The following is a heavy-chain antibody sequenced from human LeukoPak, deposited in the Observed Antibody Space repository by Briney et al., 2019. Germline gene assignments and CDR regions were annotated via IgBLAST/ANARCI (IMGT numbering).Heavy chain of an antibody. CDR3: ARGGSLGAPIWFDP. D-gene: IGHD1-26*01. CDR2: IYSGGST. CDR1: GFTVSSNY. J-gene: IGHJ5*02. Sequence: GGSLRVSCAASGFTVSSNYMSWVRQAPGKGLEWVSVIYSGGSTYYADSVKGRFTISRDNSKNTLYLQMNSLRAEDTAVYYCARGGSLGAPIWFDPWGQGTLVTVSS. V-gene: IGHV3-53*01.